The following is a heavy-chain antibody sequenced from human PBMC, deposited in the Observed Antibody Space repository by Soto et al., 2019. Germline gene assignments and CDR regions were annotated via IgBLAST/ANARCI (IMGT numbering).Heavy chain of an antibody. V-gene: IGHV3-11*01. CDR2: IGSSGSTI. CDR1: GFTFSDYF. Sequence: GGSLRLSCAASGFTFSDYFMTWIRQAPGKGLEWVSYIGSSGSTIYYADSVKGRFTISRDNAKNSLYLQMNGLRGEDTAVYYCARSSATPNGWWGYGLDVSGPVTTVTVSS. CDR3: ARSSATPNGWWGYGLDV. D-gene: IGHD2-15*01. J-gene: IGHJ6*02.